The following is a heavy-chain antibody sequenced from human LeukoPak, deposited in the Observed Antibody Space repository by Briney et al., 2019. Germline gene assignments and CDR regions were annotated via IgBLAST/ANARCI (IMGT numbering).Heavy chain of an antibody. CDR1: GYSISSGYH. CDR2: INHSGST. J-gene: IGHJ4*02. Sequence: SETLSLTCAVSGYSISSGYHCGWIRPSPGKGLEWMGIINHSGSTYYNPSLKGRVTISLETSKNQFSLKLSSVTAADTAVYYCARDPGGSSGWYFDYWGQGTVVTVSS. D-gene: IGHD6-19*01. V-gene: IGHV4-38-2*02. CDR3: ARDPGGSSGWYFDY.